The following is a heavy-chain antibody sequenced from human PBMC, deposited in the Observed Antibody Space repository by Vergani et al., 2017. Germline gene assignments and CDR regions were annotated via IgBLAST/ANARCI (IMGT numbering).Heavy chain of an antibody. J-gene: IGHJ5*02. Sequence: QVQLQQWGAGLLKPSQTLSLTCTVSGGSISSGGYYWTWIRQHPGKGLEWIGYIYYSGSTYYNPSLKSRVTISVDTSKNQFSLKLSSVTAADTAVYYCARDRARNYWFDPWGQGTLVTVSS. CDR3: ARDRARNYWFDP. CDR1: GGSISSGGYY. CDR2: IYYSGST. D-gene: IGHD1-14*01. V-gene: IGHV4-31*03.